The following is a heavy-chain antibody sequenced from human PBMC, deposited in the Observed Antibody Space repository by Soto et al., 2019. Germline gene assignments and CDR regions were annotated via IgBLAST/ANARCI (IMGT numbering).Heavy chain of an antibody. J-gene: IGHJ6*02. CDR2: IFHSGST. CDR1: GGSINSGDYY. D-gene: IGHD3-10*01. Sequence: SETLSLTCTVSGGSINSGDYYWTWVRQPPGKGLEWIGNIFHSGSTYYTPSLQSRVTISLDTSKNHFSLKLSSVTPADTAVYYCARDRYYGSGTYYNFYSGMDVWGHGTTVTVSS. CDR3: ARDRYYGSGTYYNFYSGMDV. V-gene: IGHV4-30-4*01.